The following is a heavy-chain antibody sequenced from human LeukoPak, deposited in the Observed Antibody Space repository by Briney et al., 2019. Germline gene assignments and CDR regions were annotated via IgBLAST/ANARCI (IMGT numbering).Heavy chain of an antibody. J-gene: IGHJ3*02. CDR3: ARVRTRILHNGDAFDI. CDR2: IIPIFGAA. Sequence: SVKVSCKASGGTFSSYAISWVRLAPGQGLEWMGGIIPIFGAANYAQKFQGRVTITADESTSTAYMELSSLRSEDTAVYYCARVRTRILHNGDAFDIWGQGTMVTVSS. D-gene: IGHD2-15*01. CDR1: GGTFSSYA. V-gene: IGHV1-69*13.